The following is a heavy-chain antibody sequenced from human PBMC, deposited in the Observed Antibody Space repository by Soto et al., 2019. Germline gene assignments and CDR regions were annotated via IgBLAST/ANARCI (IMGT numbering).Heavy chain of an antibody. CDR3: ARDWSSITAAGTEGDY. D-gene: IGHD6-13*01. CDR2: INTYNGNT. CDR1: GYTFSSYG. V-gene: IGHV1-18*01. Sequence: QVQLVQSGAEVKKPGASVKVSCKASGYTFSSYGLSWVRQAPGQGLEWMGWINTYNGNTRYSQKLQDRVTMTTDTSTSTAYMELRSLRSDDTAVYFCARDWSSITAAGTEGDYWGQGTLVTVSP. J-gene: IGHJ4*02.